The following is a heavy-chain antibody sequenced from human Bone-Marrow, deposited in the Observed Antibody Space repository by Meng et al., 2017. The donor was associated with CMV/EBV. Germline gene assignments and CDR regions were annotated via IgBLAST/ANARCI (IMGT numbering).Heavy chain of an antibody. CDR3: ARDPRYCSSTGCYPNWFDP. Sequence: ASVKVSCKASGYTFTGYYMHWVRQAPGQGLEWMGWINPNSGGTNYAQKFQGRVTMTRDTSISTAYMELSRLRSDDTAVYYCARDPRYCSSTGCYPNWFDPWGQGTLVTVSS. CDR1: GYTFTGYY. J-gene: IGHJ5*02. V-gene: IGHV1-2*02. D-gene: IGHD2-2*01. CDR2: INPNSGGT.